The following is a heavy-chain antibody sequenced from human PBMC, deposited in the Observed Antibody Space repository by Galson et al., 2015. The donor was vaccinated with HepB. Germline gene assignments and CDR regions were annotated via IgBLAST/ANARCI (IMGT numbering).Heavy chain of an antibody. CDR1: GGSFSGYY. D-gene: IGHD5-18*01. V-gene: IGHV4-34*01. CDR2: INHGGST. J-gene: IGHJ5*02. Sequence: ETLSLTCAVYGGSFSGYYWTWIRQPPGKGLEWIGEINHGGSTNYNPSLKSRVTISVDTSKNQFSLKLSSVTAADTAVYYCARGMVIQLWRGKSWFDPWGQGTLVTVSS. CDR3: ARGMVIQLWRGKSWFDP.